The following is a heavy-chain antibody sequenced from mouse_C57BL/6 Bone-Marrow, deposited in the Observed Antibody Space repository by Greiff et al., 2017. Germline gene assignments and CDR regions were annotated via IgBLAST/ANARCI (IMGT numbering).Heavy chain of an antibody. CDR2: IWSGGST. V-gene: IGHV2-2*01. Sequence: QVQLQQSGPGLVQPSQCLSISCTVSGFSFTSYGVHWVRQSPGKGLEWLGVIWSGGSTDYNAAFISSLSISKDNTKSQVFFKMNSLQADDAAIYYCARRSFAYWGQGTLVTVSA. CDR3: ARRSFAY. CDR1: GFSFTSYG. J-gene: IGHJ3*01.